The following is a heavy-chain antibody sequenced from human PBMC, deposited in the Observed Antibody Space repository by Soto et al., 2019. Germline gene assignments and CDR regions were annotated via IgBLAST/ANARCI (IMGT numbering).Heavy chain of an antibody. V-gene: IGHV3-33*01. Sequence: GGSLRLSCAASGFTFSSYGMHWVRQAPGKGLEWVAVIWYDGSNKYYADSVKGRFTISRDNSKNTLYLQMNSLSAEDTAVYYCARDRTNVVVVAATHYYYGMDVWGQGTTVTVSS. J-gene: IGHJ6*02. CDR3: ARDRTNVVVVAATHYYYGMDV. CDR2: IWYDGSNK. CDR1: GFTFSSYG. D-gene: IGHD2-15*01.